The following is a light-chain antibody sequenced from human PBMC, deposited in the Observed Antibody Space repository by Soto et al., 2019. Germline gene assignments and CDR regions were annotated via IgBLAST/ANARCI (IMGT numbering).Light chain of an antibody. CDR2: DVS. J-gene: IGLJ1*01. CDR3: SSYTSSSTLGV. CDR1: SSDVGGYNY. Sequence: SGSPGQSITISCTGTSSDVGGYNYVSWYQQHPGKAPKLMIYDVSNRPSGVSNRFSGSKSGNTASLTISGLQAEDEADYYCSSYTSSSTLGVFGTGTKVTV. V-gene: IGLV2-14*04.